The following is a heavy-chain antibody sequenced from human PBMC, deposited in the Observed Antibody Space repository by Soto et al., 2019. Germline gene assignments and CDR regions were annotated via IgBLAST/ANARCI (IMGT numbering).Heavy chain of an antibody. J-gene: IGHJ6*03. CDR1: RYTFRSDG. CDR3: ARAYYDFWSGYKHYYYYMDV. Sequence: ASVKVSCSASRYTFRSDGLSWARQAPAQGLEGMGWISAYNGNTNYAQKLQGRVTMTTHTSTSTAYMELRSLRSDDTAVYYCARAYYDFWSGYKHYYYYMDVWGKGTTLTVSS. V-gene: IGHV1-18*01. CDR2: ISAYNGNT. D-gene: IGHD3-3*01.